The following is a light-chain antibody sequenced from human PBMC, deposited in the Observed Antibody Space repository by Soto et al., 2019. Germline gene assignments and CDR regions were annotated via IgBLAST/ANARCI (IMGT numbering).Light chain of an antibody. CDR3: SSYISSSTYV. V-gene: IGLV2-14*01. Sequence: QCALTQPASVSGSPGRSITISCPGTSSDVGGYNYVSWYQQHPGKAPKLMIYDVSNRPSGVSNRFSGSKSGNTASLTISGLQAEDEADYYCSSYISSSTYVFGTGTKVTVL. CDR2: DVS. J-gene: IGLJ1*01. CDR1: SSDVGGYNY.